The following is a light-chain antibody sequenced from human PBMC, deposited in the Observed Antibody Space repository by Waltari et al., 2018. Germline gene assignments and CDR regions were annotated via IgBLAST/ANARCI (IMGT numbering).Light chain of an antibody. V-gene: IGKV1-27*01. Sequence: DIQFTQSPSSLSASLVDRVTITCRASQGITNDLAWYQQKPGETPKLLIYETSTLLSGIPSRFSGSGSGTDFTLTISSLQSEDFATYFCQQYYSVPFIFGGGTKVDLK. CDR2: ETS. CDR3: QQYYSVPFI. J-gene: IGKJ4*01. CDR1: QGITND.